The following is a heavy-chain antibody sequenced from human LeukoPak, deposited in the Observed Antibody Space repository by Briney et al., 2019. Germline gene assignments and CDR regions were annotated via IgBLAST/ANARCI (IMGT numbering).Heavy chain of an antibody. Sequence: GRSLRLSCAAPGFTFSSYAMHWVRQAPGKGLEWVAVISYDGSNKYYADSVKGRFTISRDNSKNTLYLQMNSLRAEDTAVYYCARGHDSSGYRSFDYWGQGTLVTVSS. CDR1: GFTFSSYA. CDR3: ARGHDSSGYRSFDY. V-gene: IGHV3-30*01. D-gene: IGHD3-22*01. J-gene: IGHJ4*02. CDR2: ISYDGSNK.